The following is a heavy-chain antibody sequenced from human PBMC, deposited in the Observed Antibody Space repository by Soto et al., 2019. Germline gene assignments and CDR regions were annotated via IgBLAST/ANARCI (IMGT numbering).Heavy chain of an antibody. CDR2: ISYSGST. J-gene: IGHJ5*02. CDR1: GASISSGIYC. Sequence: PSETLSLTCTVSGASISSGIYCWTWIRQHPGKGLEWIVYISYSGSTHYNPSLKTRPTISLDTSKNQFSLKLSSVTAADTAVYYWAREEAYRIERWFDPWGQGTLVTVSS. V-gene: IGHV4-31*03. D-gene: IGHD2-21*01. CDR3: AREEAYRIERWFDP.